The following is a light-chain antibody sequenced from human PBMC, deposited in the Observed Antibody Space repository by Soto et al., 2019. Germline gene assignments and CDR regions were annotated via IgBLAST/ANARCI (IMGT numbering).Light chain of an antibody. V-gene: IGKV1-12*01. CDR1: QGISSC. J-gene: IGKJ4*01. CDR2: AAS. Sequence: DIQMTQSPSSVSASVGDRVTITCRASQGISSCLAWYQQKPGKPPKLLIYAASSLQSGVPSRFSGSGSGTDFTLTISSLQPEDFATYYCQQDNSFPLTFGGGTKVEIK. CDR3: QQDNSFPLT.